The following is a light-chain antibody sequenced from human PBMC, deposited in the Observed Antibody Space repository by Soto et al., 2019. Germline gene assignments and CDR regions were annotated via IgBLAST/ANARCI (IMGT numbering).Light chain of an antibody. CDR3: QQRSNWPGT. CDR1: QSVSSY. J-gene: IGKJ3*01. V-gene: IGKV3-11*01. CDR2: DAS. Sequence: EIVLTQSPATLSLSPGERATLSCRASQSVSSYLAWYQQKPGQAPRLLIYDASNMATGIPARFSGSGSGTDFTLTSSSLEPEDFAVYYCQQRSNWPGTFGPGTKVDIK.